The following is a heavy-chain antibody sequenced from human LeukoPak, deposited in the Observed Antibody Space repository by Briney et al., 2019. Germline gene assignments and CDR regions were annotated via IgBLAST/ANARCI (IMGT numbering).Heavy chain of an antibody. J-gene: IGHJ4*02. Sequence: SVKVSCKASGGTFSSYAISWVRQAPGQGLEWMGRIIPILGIANYAQKFQGRVTITADKSTSTAYMELSSLRSEDTAVYYCARERESSSWYFDYWGQGTLVTVSS. CDR1: GGTFSSYA. CDR3: ARERESSSWYFDY. V-gene: IGHV1-69*04. CDR2: IIPILGIA. D-gene: IGHD6-13*01.